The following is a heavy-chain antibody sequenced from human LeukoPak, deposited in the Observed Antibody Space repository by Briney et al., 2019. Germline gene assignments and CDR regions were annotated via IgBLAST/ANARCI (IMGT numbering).Heavy chain of an antibody. Sequence: GGSLRISCAASGFTFSSYDRHWVRQATGKGLEWVSAIGTAGDTYYPGSVKGRFTISRENAKNPLYPQMNSLRAGDTAVYYCAKRTSNWNYFDYWGQGTLVTVSS. CDR1: GFTFSSYD. D-gene: IGHD1-20*01. CDR2: IGTAGDT. CDR3: AKRTSNWNYFDY. J-gene: IGHJ4*02. V-gene: IGHV3-13*01.